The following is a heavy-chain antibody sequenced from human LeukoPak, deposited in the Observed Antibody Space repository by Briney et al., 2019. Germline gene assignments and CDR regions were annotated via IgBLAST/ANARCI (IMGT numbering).Heavy chain of an antibody. D-gene: IGHD6-13*01. CDR3: ARERIAATNAHFDY. J-gene: IGHJ4*02. CDR2: INTNTANP. Sequence: ASVKVSCKASGYTFASYAMNWVRQAPGQGLEWMGWINTNTANPTYAQGFTGRFVFSLDTSVSPAYLQISSLKAEDTAVYYCARERIAATNAHFDYWGQGTLVTVSS. V-gene: IGHV7-4-1*02. CDR1: GYTFASYA.